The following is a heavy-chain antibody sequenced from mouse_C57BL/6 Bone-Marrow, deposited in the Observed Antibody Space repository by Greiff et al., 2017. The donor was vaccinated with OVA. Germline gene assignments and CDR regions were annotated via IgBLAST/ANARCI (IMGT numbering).Heavy chain of an antibody. CDR2: IDPETGGT. V-gene: IGHV1-15*01. Sequence: VQLQESGAELVRPGASVTLSCKASGYTFTDYEMHWVKQTPVHGLEWIGAIDPETGGTAYNQKSKGKAILTADKSSSTAYMELRSLTSEDSAVYYCTRGYSNYYAMDYWGQGTSVTVSS. D-gene: IGHD2-5*01. CDR3: TRGYSNYYAMDY. CDR1: GYTFTDYE. J-gene: IGHJ4*01.